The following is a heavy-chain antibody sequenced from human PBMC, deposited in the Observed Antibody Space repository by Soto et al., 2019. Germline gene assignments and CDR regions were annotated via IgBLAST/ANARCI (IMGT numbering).Heavy chain of an antibody. CDR1: GYTFTSYG. Sequence: QVQLVQSGAEVKKPGASVKVSCKASGYTFTSYGISWVRQAPGQGLEWMGWISAYNGNTNYAQKLQGRVTMTTETSTSTAYMELRSLRSDDTAVYYCARKMVIAATSGDYYYGMDVWGQGTTVTVSS. CDR3: ARKMVIAATSGDYYYGMDV. D-gene: IGHD6-13*01. CDR2: ISAYNGNT. J-gene: IGHJ6*02. V-gene: IGHV1-18*01.